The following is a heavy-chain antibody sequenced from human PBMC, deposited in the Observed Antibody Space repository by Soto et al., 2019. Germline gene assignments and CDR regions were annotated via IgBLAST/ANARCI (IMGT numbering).Heavy chain of an antibody. CDR3: ARHRLQYYYDSSGYAALDY. V-gene: IGHV5-51*01. CDR2: IYPGDSDT. CDR1: GYSFTSYW. J-gene: IGHJ4*02. D-gene: IGHD3-22*01. Sequence: GESLKISCKGSGYSFTSYWIGWVRQMPGKGLEWMGIIYPGDSDTRYSPSFQGQVTISADKSISTAYLQWSSLKASDTAMYYCARHRLQYYYDSSGYAALDYWGQGTLVTVSS.